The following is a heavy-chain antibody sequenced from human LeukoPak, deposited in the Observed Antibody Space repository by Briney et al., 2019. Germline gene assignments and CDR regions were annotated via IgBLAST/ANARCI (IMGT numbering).Heavy chain of an antibody. Sequence: GGSLRLSCTASGFALSSHATSWVRQAPGKGLEWVSVISGSGIKTHYTDSVKGRFSISRDNSKNTLYLQMDSLRAEDTAVYYCARRQGCSSTSCPPDYWGQGTLVTVSP. CDR3: ARRQGCSSTSCPPDY. CDR1: GFALSSHA. D-gene: IGHD2-2*01. CDR2: ISGSGIKT. J-gene: IGHJ4*02. V-gene: IGHV3-23*01.